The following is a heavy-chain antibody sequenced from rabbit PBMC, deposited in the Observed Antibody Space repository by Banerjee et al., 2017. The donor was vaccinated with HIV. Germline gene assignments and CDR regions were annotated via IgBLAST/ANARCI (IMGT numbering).Heavy chain of an antibody. CDR3: ARDGGIYEYDDDGDYVRWGYFDL. CDR2: IYAGSSGST. Sequence: QSLEESGGDLVKPGASLTLTCTASGIDFSSSYWICWVRQAPGKGLEWIACIYAGSSGSTYYASWAKGRFTISKTSSTTVTLQMTSLTAADTATYFCARDGGIYEYDDDGDYVRWGYFDLWGPGTLVTVS. V-gene: IGHV1S40*01. J-gene: IGHJ4*01. CDR1: GIDFSSSYW. D-gene: IGHD2-1*01.